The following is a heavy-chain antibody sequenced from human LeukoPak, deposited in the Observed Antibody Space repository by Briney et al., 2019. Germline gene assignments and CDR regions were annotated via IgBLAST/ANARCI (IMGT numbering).Heavy chain of an antibody. D-gene: IGHD1-1*01. CDR1: GFTFSNYW. V-gene: IGHV3-7*01. CDR2: IKQDGSNK. J-gene: IGHJ6*04. CDR3: ARTTV. Sequence: GGSLRLSCAGSGFTFSNYWMSWVRQAPGKGLEWVANIKQDGSNKYYVDSVKGRFTISRDNAKNSLYLQMNSLRAEDTAVYYCARTTVWGKGTTVTVSP.